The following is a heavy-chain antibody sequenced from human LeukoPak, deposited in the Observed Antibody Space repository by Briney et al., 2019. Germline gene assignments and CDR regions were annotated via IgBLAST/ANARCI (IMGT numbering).Heavy chain of an antibody. CDR1: GGSFSGYY. J-gene: IGHJ4*02. V-gene: IGHV4-34*01. CDR2: INHSGST. Sequence: SETLSLTCAVYGGSFSGYYWSWIRQPPGKGLEWIGEINHSGSTNYNPSLRSRVTISVDTSKNQFSLKLSSVTAADTAVYYCARGGYSYGNFDYWGQGTLVTVSS. D-gene: IGHD5-18*01. CDR3: ARGGYSYGNFDY.